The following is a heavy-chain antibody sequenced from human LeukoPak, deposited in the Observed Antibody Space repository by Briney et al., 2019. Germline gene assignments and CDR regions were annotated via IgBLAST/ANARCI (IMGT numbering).Heavy chain of an antibody. Sequence: SETLSLTCAVSGGSISSGGYSWSWIRQPPGKGLEWIGYIYHSGSTYYNPSLKSRVTISVDRSKNQFSLKLSSVTAADTAVYYCARLYYYDSSGYYPKAQGYFDYWGQGILVTVSS. V-gene: IGHV4-30-2*01. CDR1: GGSISSGGYS. CDR3: ARLYYYDSSGYYPKAQGYFDY. CDR2: IYHSGST. D-gene: IGHD3-22*01. J-gene: IGHJ4*02.